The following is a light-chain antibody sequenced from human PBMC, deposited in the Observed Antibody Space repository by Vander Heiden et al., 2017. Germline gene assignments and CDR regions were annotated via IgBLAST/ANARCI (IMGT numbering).Light chain of an antibody. CDR2: LNSDGSH. Sequence: QLVLTQSPSASASLGASVKPTCTLSSGHSSYAIAWHQQQPEKGPRYLMKLNSDGSHTKGAGIPDRFSGSSSGAERYLPISSLQSDDEADYYCQTWDTGIQVFGTGTKVTVL. J-gene: IGLJ1*01. CDR1: SGHSSYA. CDR3: QTWDTGIQV. V-gene: IGLV4-69*01.